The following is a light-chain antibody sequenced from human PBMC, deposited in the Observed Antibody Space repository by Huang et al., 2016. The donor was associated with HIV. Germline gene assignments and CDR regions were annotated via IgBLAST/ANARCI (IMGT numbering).Light chain of an antibody. Sequence: DIQMTQSPSTLSASVGDRVTITCRASPGVGSWLAWFQQKPGNAPKLLIYQASSLESGVPSKFSGSGSGTEFTLTISSLQPDDFATYYCQQYNSYPYTFGQGTQLEIK. V-gene: IGKV1-5*03. CDR3: QQYNSYPYT. J-gene: IGKJ2*01. CDR2: QAS. CDR1: PGVGSW.